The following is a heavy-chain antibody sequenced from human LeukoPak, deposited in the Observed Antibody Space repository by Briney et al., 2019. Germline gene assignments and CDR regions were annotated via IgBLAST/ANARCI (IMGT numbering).Heavy chain of an antibody. V-gene: IGHV3-23*01. CDR3: AKDLRNGYGRFDY. CDR2: TSDGAGGT. Sequence: PGGSLRLSCAASGWTFSSYGMSWVRQAAGKGREWVATTSDGAGGTYYAATLKGRFSISRDNTKNTLYLQMNSLRAGDTAVYYCAKDLRNGYGRFDYRGQGTLVTASS. D-gene: IGHD5-24*01. CDR1: GWTFSSYG. J-gene: IGHJ4*02.